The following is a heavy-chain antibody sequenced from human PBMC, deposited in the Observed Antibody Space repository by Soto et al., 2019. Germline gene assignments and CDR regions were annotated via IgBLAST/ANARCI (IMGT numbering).Heavy chain of an antibody. CDR3: ARQGWELPFDY. Sequence: SETQSLTCPVSGYSIISSYYCCWIRQPPGKGLEWIGSIYYSGSTYYNPSLKSRVTISVDTSKNQFSLKLSSVTAADTAVYYCARQGWELPFDYWGQGTLVTVSS. CDR1: GYSIISSYY. D-gene: IGHD1-26*01. V-gene: IGHV4-39*01. J-gene: IGHJ4*02. CDR2: IYYSGST.